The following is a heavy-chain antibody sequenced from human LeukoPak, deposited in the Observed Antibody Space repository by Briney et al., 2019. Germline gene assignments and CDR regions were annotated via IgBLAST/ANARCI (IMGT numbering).Heavy chain of an antibody. CDR1: GFTFSTYS. CDR3: AGSLRGGGWYMY. V-gene: IGHV3-21*01. CDR2: ISSSSSSI. D-gene: IGHD6-19*01. J-gene: IGHJ4*02. Sequence: GGSLRLSCAASGFTFSTYSMNWVRPAAGKGLEWVSSISSSSSSIYYSDSVKGRFTVSRDNAKNSLYLQMNSLRDEDTAVYYCAGSLRGGGWYMYWGQGTLVTVSS.